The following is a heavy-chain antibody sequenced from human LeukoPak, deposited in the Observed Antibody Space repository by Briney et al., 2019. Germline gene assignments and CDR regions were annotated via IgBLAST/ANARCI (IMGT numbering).Heavy chain of an antibody. Sequence: SEALSLTCTVSGGSISSSSYYWGWIRQPPGKGLEWIGSIYYSGSTYYNPSLKSRVTISVDTSKNQFSLKLSSVTAADTAVYYCASVGVTTSGDYLGQGTLVTVSS. CDR2: IYYSGST. CDR1: GGSISSSSYY. V-gene: IGHV4-39*01. J-gene: IGHJ4*02. D-gene: IGHD4-17*01. CDR3: ASVGVTTSGDY.